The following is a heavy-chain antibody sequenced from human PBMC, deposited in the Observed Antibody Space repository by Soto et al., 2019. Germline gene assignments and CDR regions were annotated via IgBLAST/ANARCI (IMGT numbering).Heavy chain of an antibody. CDR2: IYYSGGT. CDR1: GGSVSSGSYY. J-gene: IGHJ4*02. V-gene: IGHV4-61*01. CDR3: ASRGVTTTVTTGNDY. D-gene: IGHD4-17*01. Sequence: SETLSLTCTVSGGSVSSGSYYWSWIRQPPGKGLEWIGYIYYSGGTNYNPSLKSRVTISVDTSKNQFSLKLSSVTAADTAVYYCASRGVTTTVTTGNDYWGQGTLVTVSS.